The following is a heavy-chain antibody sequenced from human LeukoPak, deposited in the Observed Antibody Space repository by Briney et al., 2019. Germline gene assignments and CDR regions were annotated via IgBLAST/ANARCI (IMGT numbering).Heavy chain of an antibody. CDR1: GFTSSDYY. Sequence: PGGSLRLSCAASGFTSSDYYMSWIRQAPGKGLEWVSYISSSGSTIYYADSVKGRFTISRDNAKNSLYLQMNSLRAEDTAVYYCARAPEYYYDSSGYYPSPLFDYWGQGTLVTVSS. J-gene: IGHJ4*02. CDR3: ARAPEYYYDSSGYYPSPLFDY. D-gene: IGHD3-22*01. V-gene: IGHV3-11*04. CDR2: ISSSGSTI.